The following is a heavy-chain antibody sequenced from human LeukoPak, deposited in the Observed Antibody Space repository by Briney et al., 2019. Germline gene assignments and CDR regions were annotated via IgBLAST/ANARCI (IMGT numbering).Heavy chain of an antibody. CDR3: AKDDAWGRYKH. CDR2: ISYDGNNK. V-gene: IGHV3-30*04. CDR1: GFTFSSYA. D-gene: IGHD3-16*01. Sequence: PGGSLRLSCAASGFTFSSYAMHWVRQAPGKGLEWVAIISYDGNNKYYADSVKGRFTISRDSSKNTLYLQMNSLRGEDTAVYYCAKDDAWGRYKHGGQGTLVTVSS. J-gene: IGHJ1*01.